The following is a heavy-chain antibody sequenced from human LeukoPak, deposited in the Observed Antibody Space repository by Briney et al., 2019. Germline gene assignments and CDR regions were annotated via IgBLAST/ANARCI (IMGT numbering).Heavy chain of an antibody. CDR1: GDSVSSNDAA. Sequence: SQTLSLTCAISGDSVSSNDAALNWIRQSPSRGRECLGRAYYRSKWYYDYAVSVKSRITINPHKSKNQFSLPLKPVTPDDTAVFYCARERSGPSGSFDSWPQGPLVPVSS. CDR2: AYYRSKWYY. V-gene: IGHV6-1*01. CDR3: ARERSGPSGSFDS. D-gene: IGHD3-3*01. J-gene: IGHJ4*02.